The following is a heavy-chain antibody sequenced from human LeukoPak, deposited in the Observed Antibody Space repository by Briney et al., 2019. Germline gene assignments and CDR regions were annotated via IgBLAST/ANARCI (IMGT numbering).Heavy chain of an antibody. D-gene: IGHD3-10*01. CDR2: IYYSGST. V-gene: IGHV4-59*12. Sequence: ASETLSLTCTVSGGSISSYYWSWIRQPPGKGLEWIGYIYYSGSTNYNPSLKSRVTISVDTSKNQFSLKLSSVTAADTAVYYCARDGSGGKKDAFDIWGQGTMVTVSS. CDR3: ARDGSGGKKDAFDI. J-gene: IGHJ3*02. CDR1: GGSISSYY.